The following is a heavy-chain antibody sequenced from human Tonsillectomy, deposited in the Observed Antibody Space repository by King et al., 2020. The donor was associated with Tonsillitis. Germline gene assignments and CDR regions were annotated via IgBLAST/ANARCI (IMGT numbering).Heavy chain of an antibody. Sequence: VQLVESGGGLVKPGGSLRLSCVVSGFTFSSYSMNWVRQAPGKGLEWVSFISSSSSYIYYADSVKGRFTISRDNAKNSLYLQMNSLRAEDTAVYYCARVFTMVRGVITPRDYWGQGTLVTVSS. J-gene: IGHJ4*02. CDR1: GFTFSSYS. V-gene: IGHV3-21*01. CDR2: ISSSSSYI. CDR3: ARVFTMVRGVITPRDY. D-gene: IGHD3-10*01.